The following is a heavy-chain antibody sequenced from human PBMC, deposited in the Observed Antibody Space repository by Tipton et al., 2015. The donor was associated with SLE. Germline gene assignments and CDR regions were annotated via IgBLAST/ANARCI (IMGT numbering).Heavy chain of an antibody. CDR2: ISSGTSYI. V-gene: IGHV3-21*01. CDR3: ARDTKANSGYDYYFDY. Sequence: SLRLSCAASGFTFNSYSMNWVRQAPGKGLEWVSSISSGTSYIYYADSVKGRFTISRDNAKNSLFLQMNSLRAEDTALYYCARDTKANSGYDYYFDYWGQGTLVTVSS. D-gene: IGHD5-12*01. J-gene: IGHJ4*02. CDR1: GFTFNSYS.